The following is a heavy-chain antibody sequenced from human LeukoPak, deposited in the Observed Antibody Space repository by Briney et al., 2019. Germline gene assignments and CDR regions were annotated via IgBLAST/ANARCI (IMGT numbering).Heavy chain of an antibody. CDR3: SGDPGDY. CDR2: IYSGGST. D-gene: IGHD3-10*01. CDR1: GFTVSSNY. J-gene: IGHJ4*02. Sequence: QPGGSLRLSCAASGFTVSSNYMSWVRQAPGKGLEWVSVIYSGGSTYYADSVKGRFTISRDNAKNSLFLQMSSLRAEDTAVYFCSGDPGDYWGQGTLVTVSS. V-gene: IGHV3-53*01.